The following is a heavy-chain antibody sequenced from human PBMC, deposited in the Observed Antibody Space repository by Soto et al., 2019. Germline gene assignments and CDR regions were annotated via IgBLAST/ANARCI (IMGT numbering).Heavy chain of an antibody. CDR1: GGSISSYY. V-gene: IGHV4-59*01. CDR3: ARGDLGRGILTDYYGMDV. Sequence: SETLSLTCTVSGGSISSYYWSWVRQPPGKGLEWIGYIYYSGSTNYNPSLKSRVTISVDTSKNQFSLKLSSVTAADTAVYYCARGDLGRGILTDYYGMDVWGQGTTVTVSS. J-gene: IGHJ6*02. D-gene: IGHD3-9*01. CDR2: IYYSGST.